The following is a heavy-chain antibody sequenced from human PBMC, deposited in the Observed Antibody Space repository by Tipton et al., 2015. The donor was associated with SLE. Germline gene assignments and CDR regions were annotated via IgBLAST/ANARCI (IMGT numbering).Heavy chain of an antibody. D-gene: IGHD6-13*01. CDR1: GGSISSYY. V-gene: IGHV4-59*01. J-gene: IGHJ3*02. CDR3: ARGGSSSWSDDAFDI. CDR2: FYNSGST. Sequence: TLSLTCTVSGGSISSYYWSWVRQPPGKGLEWIGYFYNSGSTNYIPSLKSRVTISVDTSKNQFSLKLSSVTAADTAVYFCARGGSSSWSDDAFDIWGQGTMVTVSS.